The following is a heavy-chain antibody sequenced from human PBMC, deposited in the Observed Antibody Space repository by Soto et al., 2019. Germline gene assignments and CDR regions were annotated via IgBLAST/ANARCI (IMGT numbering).Heavy chain of an antibody. CDR1: GYTFTSYG. V-gene: IGHV1-18*01. J-gene: IGHJ3*02. Sequence: ASVKVSCKASGYTFTSYGISWVRQAPGQGLEWMGWISAYNGNTNYAQKLQGRVTMTTDTSTSTAYMELRSLRSDDTALYYCARDKYSGSYGAFDIWGQGTMVTVSS. D-gene: IGHD1-26*01. CDR3: ARDKYSGSYGAFDI. CDR2: ISAYNGNT.